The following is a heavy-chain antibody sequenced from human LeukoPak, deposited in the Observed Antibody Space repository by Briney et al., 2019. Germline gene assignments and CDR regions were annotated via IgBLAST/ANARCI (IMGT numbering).Heavy chain of an antibody. J-gene: IGHJ4*02. CDR2: IRSDGSYR. CDR3: ARGETARRGALDN. V-gene: IGHV3-30*02. CDR1: GFTFGTYG. D-gene: IGHD6-6*01. Sequence: GSLRLSCAASGFTFGTYGMHWVRQAPGKGLEWVAFIRSDGSYRFYAGSVKGRFTISRDNSKTPLFLQMNSLRVEDTAVYSCARGETARRGALDNWGQGTLVTVSS.